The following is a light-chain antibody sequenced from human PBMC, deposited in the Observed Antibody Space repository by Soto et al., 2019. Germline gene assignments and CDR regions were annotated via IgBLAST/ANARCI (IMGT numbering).Light chain of an antibody. CDR2: DNN. Sequence: QSVLTQPPSVSAAPGQKVTISCSGSSSNIGNNYVSWYQQLPGTAPKLLIYDNNKRPSGIPDRFSGSKSGTSATLGITGLQTGDEADYYGGTWDSSLSGVVFGGGTKVTVL. V-gene: IGLV1-51*01. J-gene: IGLJ2*01. CDR3: GTWDSSLSGVV. CDR1: SSNIGNNY.